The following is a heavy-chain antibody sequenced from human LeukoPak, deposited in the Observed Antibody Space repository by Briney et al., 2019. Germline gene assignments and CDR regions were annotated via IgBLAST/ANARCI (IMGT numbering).Heavy chain of an antibody. Sequence: ASVKVSCKASGYTFSTYGISWVRQAPGQGLEWMGWISAYKGNTYYAQKLQGRVTMTTDTSTSAAYMELRSLRSDDTAIYYCARDLYYYGSGSYYDVFDVWGQGTMVTVSS. D-gene: IGHD3-10*01. V-gene: IGHV1-18*01. J-gene: IGHJ3*01. CDR1: GYTFSTYG. CDR2: ISAYKGNT. CDR3: ARDLYYYGSGSYYDVFDV.